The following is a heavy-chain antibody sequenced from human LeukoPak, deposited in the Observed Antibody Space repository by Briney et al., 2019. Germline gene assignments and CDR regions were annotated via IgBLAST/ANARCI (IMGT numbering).Heavy chain of an antibody. V-gene: IGHV3-23*01. CDR2: ISGTGGST. D-gene: IGHD5-18*01. J-gene: IGHJ4*02. CDR3: AKGYSYGYGLNRYFDY. CDR1: GFTFSSYA. Sequence: PGGSLRLSCAASGFTFSSYAMNWVRRAPGKGLEWVSTISGTGGSTYYADSVKGRFTISRDNSKNTLYLQMNSLRAEDTAVYYCAKGYSYGYGLNRYFDYWGQGTLVTVSS.